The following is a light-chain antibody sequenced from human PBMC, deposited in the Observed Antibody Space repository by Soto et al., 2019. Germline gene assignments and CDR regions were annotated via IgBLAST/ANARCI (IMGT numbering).Light chain of an antibody. V-gene: IGKV3-11*01. CDR2: GAS. CDR3: QQRHNWPIT. J-gene: IGKJ5*01. Sequence: VFTQSPGTLSLSPGERAALSCSASESVSGSYIAWYQQKVGQSPRLLIYGASNRATGIPVRFSGSGSGTDFTLTISGLEPADLGVYYCQQRHNWPITFGQGTRLEIK. CDR1: ESVSGSY.